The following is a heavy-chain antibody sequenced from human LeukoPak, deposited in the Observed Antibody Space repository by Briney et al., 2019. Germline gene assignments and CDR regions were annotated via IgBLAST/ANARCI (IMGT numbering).Heavy chain of an antibody. CDR3: ARDRDSSALGYDAFDI. J-gene: IGHJ3*02. CDR1: GFTFSDYY. V-gene: IGHV3-11*01. D-gene: IGHD3-22*01. CDR2: ISSSGSTI. Sequence: NPGGSLRLSCAASGFTFSDYYMSWIRQAPGKGLEWVSYISSSGSTIYYADSVKGRFTISRDNAKNSLYLQMNSLRAEDTAVYYCARDRDSSALGYDAFDIWGQGTMVTVSS.